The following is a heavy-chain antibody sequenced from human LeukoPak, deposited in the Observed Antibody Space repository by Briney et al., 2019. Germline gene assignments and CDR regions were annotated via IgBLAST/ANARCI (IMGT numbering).Heavy chain of an antibody. J-gene: IGHJ6*02. CDR2: IYTSGST. Sequence: SQTLSLTCTVSGGSISSCSYYWSWIRQPAGKGLEWIVRIYTSGSTNYNPSLKSRVTISVDTSKNQFSLKLSSVTAADTAVYYCARTVVVPAAIYYYYYGMDVWGQGTTVTVSS. CDR3: ARTVVVPAAIYYYYYGMDV. CDR1: GGSISSCSYY. V-gene: IGHV4-61*02. D-gene: IGHD2-2*01.